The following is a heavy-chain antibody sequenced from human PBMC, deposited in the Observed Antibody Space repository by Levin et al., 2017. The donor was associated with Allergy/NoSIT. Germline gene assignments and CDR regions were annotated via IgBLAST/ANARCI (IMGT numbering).Heavy chain of an antibody. V-gene: IGHV1-69*02. CDR1: GGTFSSYT. Sequence: KISCKASGGTFSSYTISWVRQAPGQGLEWMGRIIPILGIANYAQKFQGRVTITADKSTSTAYMELSSLRSEDTAVYYCASFMHYYDSSGYPRFDYWGQGTLVTVSS. CDR2: IIPILGIA. CDR3: ASFMHYYDSSGYPRFDY. D-gene: IGHD3-22*01. J-gene: IGHJ4*02.